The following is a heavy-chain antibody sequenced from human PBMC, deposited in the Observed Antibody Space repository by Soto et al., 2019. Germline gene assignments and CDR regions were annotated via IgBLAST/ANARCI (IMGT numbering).Heavy chain of an antibody. D-gene: IGHD5-12*01. V-gene: IGHV3-30*18. J-gene: IGHJ4*02. CDR2: ISYDGSNK. Sequence: QVQLVESGGGVVQPGRSLRLSCAASGFTFSSYGMHWVRQAPGKGLEWVAVISYDGSNKYYADSVKGRFTISRDNSKNTLYLQMNSLRAEDTAVDYCAKEGWLQFGWGQGTLVTVSS. CDR1: GFTFSSYG. CDR3: AKEGWLQFG.